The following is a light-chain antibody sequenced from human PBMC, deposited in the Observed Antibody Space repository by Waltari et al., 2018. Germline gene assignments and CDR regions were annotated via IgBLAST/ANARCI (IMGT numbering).Light chain of an antibody. CDR1: SGVNVANHR. J-gene: IGLJ2*01. CDR2: DKSDSDK. CDR3: MIWRSGASE. Sequence: QAVLTQPSSLSASPGASARLTCTLRSGVNVANHRIYWYQQKPGSPPKYPLRDKSDSDKQQGSGVPSRFSGSKDASANAGILLISGLQSEDEADYYCMIWRSGASEFGGGTKLTVL. V-gene: IGLV5-45*03.